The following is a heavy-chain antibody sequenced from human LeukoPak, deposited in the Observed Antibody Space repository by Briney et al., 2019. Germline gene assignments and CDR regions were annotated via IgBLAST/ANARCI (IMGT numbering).Heavy chain of an antibody. CDR3: AKGSAVAAPRNWFDP. CDR2: ISGSGGST. Sequence: GGSLRLSCTASGFTFDDYAMSWFRQAPGKGLEWVSAISGSGGSTYYADTVKGRFTISRDNSKNTLSLQMNSLRAEDTAVYYCAKGSAVAAPRNWFDPWGRGTLVTVSS. CDR1: GFTFDDYA. D-gene: IGHD6-19*01. V-gene: IGHV3-23*01. J-gene: IGHJ5*02.